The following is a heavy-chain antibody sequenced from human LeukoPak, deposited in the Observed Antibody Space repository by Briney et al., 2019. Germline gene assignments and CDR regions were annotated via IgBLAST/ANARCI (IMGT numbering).Heavy chain of an antibody. J-gene: IGHJ4*02. CDR3: ARGGSTDSIHSCGGNCYFLDY. V-gene: IGHV1-2*02. D-gene: IGHD2-21*02. Sequence: ASVKVSCKASGYTFTGYYMHWVRQAPGQGLEWMGWINPNSGDTKYSQKFQGRVIMTRDTSISTAYMELSRLGSDDTAVYYCARGGSTDSIHSCGGNCYFLDYWGQGTLVTVSS. CDR2: INPNSGDT. CDR1: GYTFTGYY.